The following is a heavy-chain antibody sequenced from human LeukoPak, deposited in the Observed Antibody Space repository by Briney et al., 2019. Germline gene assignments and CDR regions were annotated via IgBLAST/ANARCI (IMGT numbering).Heavy chain of an antibody. J-gene: IGHJ4*02. V-gene: IGHV4-34*01. CDR2: INHSGST. CDR1: GVTFSGYY. D-gene: IGHD5-18*01. Sequence: SETLSLTCAVYGVTFSGYYWSWIRQPPGKGLEWIGEINHSGSTNYNPSLKSRVTISVDTSKNQFSLKLSSVTAADTAVYYCARDQEGYSYGYDFDYWGQGTLVTVSS. CDR3: ARDQEGYSYGYDFDY.